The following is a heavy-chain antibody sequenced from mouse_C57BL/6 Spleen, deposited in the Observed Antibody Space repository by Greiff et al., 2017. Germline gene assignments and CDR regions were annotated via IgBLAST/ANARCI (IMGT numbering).Heavy chain of an antibody. J-gene: IGHJ1*03. CDR3: ARDSPGYWYFDV. Sequence: EVKLMESEGGLVQPGSSMKLSCTASGFTFSDYYMAWVRQVPEKGLEWVANINYDGSCTYYLDSLKSRFIISRDNAKNILYLQMSSLKSEDTATYYCARDSPGYWYFDVWGTGTTVTVSS. CDR1: GFTFSDYY. V-gene: IGHV5-16*01. CDR2: INYDGSCT.